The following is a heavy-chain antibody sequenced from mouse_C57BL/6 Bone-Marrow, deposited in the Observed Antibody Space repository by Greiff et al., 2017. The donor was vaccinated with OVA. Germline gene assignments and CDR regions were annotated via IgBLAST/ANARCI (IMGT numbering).Heavy chain of an antibody. CDR1: GFKIKDYY. Sequence: VQLKESGAELVRPGASVKLSCKASGFKIKDYYMHWVKQRPEQGLEWIGRIDPEDGDTEYAPKFQGKATITADTSSNTAYLQLSSLTSEDTAVYYCTTPSGTSYAMDYWGQGTSVTVSS. CDR2: IDPEDGDT. V-gene: IGHV14-1*01. CDR3: TTPSGTSYAMDY. D-gene: IGHD4-1*01. J-gene: IGHJ4*01.